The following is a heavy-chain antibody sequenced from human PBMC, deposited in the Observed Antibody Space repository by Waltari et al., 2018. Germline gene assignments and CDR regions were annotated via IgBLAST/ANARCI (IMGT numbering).Heavy chain of an antibody. CDR3: ATYIGASVGTAAFDV. D-gene: IGHD5-12*01. CDR1: Y. V-gene: IGHV4-39*01. Sequence: YWGWIRQPPGQGLEWIGTMSYSGATYSSPSLQSRVTISRDTSKNQLSLKLGSVTAADTAVYYCATYIGASVGTAAFDVWGQSTMVTVSS. J-gene: IGHJ3*01. CDR2: MSYSGAT.